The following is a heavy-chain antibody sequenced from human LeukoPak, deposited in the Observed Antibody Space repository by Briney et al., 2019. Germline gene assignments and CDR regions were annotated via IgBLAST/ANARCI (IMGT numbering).Heavy chain of an antibody. J-gene: IGHJ2*01. CDR2: IYHSGST. CDR3: ARDRDWNYFWYFDL. CDR1: GGSISSSNW. D-gene: IGHD1-7*01. Sequence: SETLSLTCAVSGGSISSSNWWSWVRQPPGKGLEWIGEIYHSGSTNYNPSLKSRVTISVDTSKNQFSLKLSSVTAADTAVYYCARDRDWNYFWYFDLWGRGTLVTVSS. V-gene: IGHV4-4*02.